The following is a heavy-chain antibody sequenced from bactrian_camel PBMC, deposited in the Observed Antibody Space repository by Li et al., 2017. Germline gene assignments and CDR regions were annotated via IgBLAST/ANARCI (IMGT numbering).Heavy chain of an antibody. Sequence: VESGGGLVQAGGSLTLSCTASGLIMDDFAMGWFRRAPGKEGITCVSWSGGTTYYDESVKGRFNISRDSAKNTLYLQMDSLKIEDTATYYCAAHGRTYVVGSCQLFPGGPRYWGQGTQVTVS. V-gene: IGHV3S60*01. J-gene: IGHJ4*01. CDR2: VSWSGGTT. D-gene: IGHD7*01. CDR3: AAHGRTYVVGSCQLFPGGPRY. CDR1: GLIMDDFA.